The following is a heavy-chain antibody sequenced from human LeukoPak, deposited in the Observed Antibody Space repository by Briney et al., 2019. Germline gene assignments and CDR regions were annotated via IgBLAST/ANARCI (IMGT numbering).Heavy chain of an antibody. J-gene: IGHJ5*02. CDR1: GGSISSGSYY. CDR3: ARDPWLVGGWFDP. V-gene: IGHV4-61*02. D-gene: IGHD6-19*01. Sequence: SQTLSLTCTVSGGSISSGSYYWRWLRQPAGKGLEWIGRIYTSGSTNYNPSLKSRVTLSVDTSKNQFSLKLSSVTAADTAVYYCARDPWLVGGWFDPWGQGTLVTVSS. CDR2: IYTSGST.